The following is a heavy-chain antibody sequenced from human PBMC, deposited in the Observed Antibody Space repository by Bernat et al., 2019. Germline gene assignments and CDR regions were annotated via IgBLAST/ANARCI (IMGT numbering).Heavy chain of an antibody. D-gene: IGHD2-2*01. V-gene: IGHV3-33*06. CDR3: AKVEGYQLLAYYYYGMDV. CDR1: GFTFSSYG. Sequence: QVQLVESGGGVVQPGRSLRLSCAASGFTFSSYGMHWVRQAPGKGLEWVAVIWYDGSNKYYADSVKGRFTISRDNSKNTLYLQMNSLRAEDTAVYYCAKVEGYQLLAYYYYGMDVWGQGTTVTVSS. J-gene: IGHJ6*02. CDR2: IWYDGSNK.